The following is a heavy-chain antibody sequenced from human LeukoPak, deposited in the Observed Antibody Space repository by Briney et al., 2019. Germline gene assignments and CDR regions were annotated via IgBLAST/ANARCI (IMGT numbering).Heavy chain of an antibody. D-gene: IGHD3-3*01. Sequence: ASVKVSCKASGDTFSSYIINWVRQAPGQGLEWMGIINPSGGSTSYAQKFQGRVTMTRDMSTSTVYMELSSLRSEDTAVYYCARGGRYDFWSGLIDYWGQGTLVTVSS. V-gene: IGHV1-46*01. CDR2: INPSGGST. CDR1: GDTFSSYI. J-gene: IGHJ4*02. CDR3: ARGGRYDFWSGLIDY.